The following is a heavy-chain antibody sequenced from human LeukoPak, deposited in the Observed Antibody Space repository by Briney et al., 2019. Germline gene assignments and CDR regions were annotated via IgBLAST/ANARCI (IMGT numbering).Heavy chain of an antibody. CDR1: GGSISSYY. CDR3: ASRSSIWSGYQDTLYYFDS. V-gene: IGHV4-59*01. CDR2: IYYSGST. D-gene: IGHD3-3*01. Sequence: SSETLSLTCTVSGGSISSYYWSWIRQPPGKRLEWVGHIYYSGSTNYNPSLKSRVTISVDTSKNQFSLKLSSVTAADTAVYYCASRSSIWSGYQDTLYYFDSWGQGTLVTVSS. J-gene: IGHJ4*02.